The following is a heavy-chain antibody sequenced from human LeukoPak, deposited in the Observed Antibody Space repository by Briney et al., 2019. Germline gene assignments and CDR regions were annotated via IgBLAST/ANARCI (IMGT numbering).Heavy chain of an antibody. CDR1: GYTFTGYY. CDR3: AFFPGGVPALDVY. CDR2: INPNSGGT. Sequence: GASVKVSCKASGYTFTGYYMHWVRQAPGQGLEWMGWINPNSGGTNYAQKFQGRVTMTRDTSISTAYMELSRLRSDDTAVYYCAFFPGGVPALDVYWGQGTLVTVSS. J-gene: IGHJ4*02. V-gene: IGHV1-2*02. D-gene: IGHD2-2*01.